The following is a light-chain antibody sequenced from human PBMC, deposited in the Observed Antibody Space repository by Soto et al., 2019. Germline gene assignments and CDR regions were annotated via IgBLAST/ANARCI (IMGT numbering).Light chain of an antibody. CDR1: QSVSSN. J-gene: IGKJ3*01. V-gene: IGKV3-15*01. CDR3: HQYNNWPFT. Sequence: EIVMTQSPATLSVSPGERATLSCRASQSVSSNLAWYQQKPGQAPRLLIYGASTRATGIPGRFSGSGSGTEFTLTISSLQSEDFAVFYCHQYNNWPFTFGPGTKVDI. CDR2: GAS.